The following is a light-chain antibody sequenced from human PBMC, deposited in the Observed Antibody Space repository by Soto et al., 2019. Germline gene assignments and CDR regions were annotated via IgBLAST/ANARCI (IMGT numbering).Light chain of an antibody. CDR2: GNS. CDR3: QSYDSSLSHVV. V-gene: IGLV1-40*01. J-gene: IGLJ2*01. Sequence: QSVVTQPPSVSGAPGQRVTISCTGSSSNIGAGYDVHWYQQLPGTAPKLLIYGNSNRPSGVPDRFSGSKSGTSVSLAITGLQAEDEADYYCQSYDSSLSHVVFGGGTKLTVL. CDR1: SSNIGAGYD.